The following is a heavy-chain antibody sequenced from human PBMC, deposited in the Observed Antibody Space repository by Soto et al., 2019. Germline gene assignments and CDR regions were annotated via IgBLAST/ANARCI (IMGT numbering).Heavy chain of an antibody. CDR1: GYTFTSYG. CDR2: ISAYNGNT. CDR3: ARGTTYYDILSHNNWFDP. D-gene: IGHD3-9*01. J-gene: IGHJ5*02. Sequence: GASVKVSCKASGYTFTSYGISWVRQAPGQGLEWMGWISAYNGNTNYAQKLQGRVTMTTDTSTSTAYMELRSLRSDDTAVYYCARGTTYYDILSHNNWFDPWGQGTLVTVSS. V-gene: IGHV1-18*01.